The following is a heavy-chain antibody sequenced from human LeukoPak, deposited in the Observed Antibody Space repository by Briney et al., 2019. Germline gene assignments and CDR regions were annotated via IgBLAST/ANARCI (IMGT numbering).Heavy chain of an antibody. CDR3: ARLTGAVAGTKTYFDY. D-gene: IGHD6-19*01. V-gene: IGHV3-20*04. CDR1: GFTFSSYA. CDR2: INWNGGST. J-gene: IGHJ4*02. Sequence: PGGSLRLSCAASGFTFSSYAMSWVRQAPGKGLEWVSGINWNGGSTGYADSVKGRFTISRDNAKNSLYLQMNSLRAEDTALYYCARLTGAVAGTKTYFDYWGQGTLVTVSS.